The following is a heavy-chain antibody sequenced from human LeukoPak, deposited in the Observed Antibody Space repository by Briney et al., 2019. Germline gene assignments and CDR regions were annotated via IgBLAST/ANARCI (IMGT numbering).Heavy chain of an antibody. Sequence: SETLSLTRTVSGGSISSSSYYWGWIRQPPGKGLEWIGSIYYSGSTYYNPSLKSRVTISVDTSKNQFSLKLSSVTAADTAVYYCARFSSSWSGYFDYWGQGTLVTVSS. J-gene: IGHJ4*02. D-gene: IGHD6-13*01. CDR1: GGSISSSSYY. CDR3: ARFSSSWSGYFDY. V-gene: IGHV4-39*07. CDR2: IYYSGST.